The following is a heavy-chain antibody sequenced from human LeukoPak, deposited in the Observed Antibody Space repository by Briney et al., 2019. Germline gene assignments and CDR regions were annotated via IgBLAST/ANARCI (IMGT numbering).Heavy chain of an antibody. Sequence: GGSLRLSCAASGFTFSSYGMHWVRQAPGKGLEWVSAISSSGGSTYYADSVKGRFTISRDNPKNTLYLQMNSLRAEDTAVYYCAKGNGHIVVVTAISWGQGTLVTVSS. D-gene: IGHD2-21*02. J-gene: IGHJ4*02. CDR3: AKGNGHIVVVTAIS. CDR1: GFTFSSYG. V-gene: IGHV3-23*01. CDR2: ISSSGGST.